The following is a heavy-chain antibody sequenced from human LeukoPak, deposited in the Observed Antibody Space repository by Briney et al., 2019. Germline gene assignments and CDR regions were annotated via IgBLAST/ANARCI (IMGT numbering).Heavy chain of an antibody. D-gene: IGHD3-10*01. V-gene: IGHV3-74*01. Sequence: QSGGSLRLFCAASGFTFSSYWMHWVRQAPGKGLVWVSRINSDGSSTTYADSVKGRFTISRDNAKNTLYLQMNSLRAEDTAVYYCARDYGRSRDYGMDVWGQGTTVTVSS. CDR2: INSDGSST. J-gene: IGHJ6*02. CDR3: ARDYGRSRDYGMDV. CDR1: GFTFSSYW.